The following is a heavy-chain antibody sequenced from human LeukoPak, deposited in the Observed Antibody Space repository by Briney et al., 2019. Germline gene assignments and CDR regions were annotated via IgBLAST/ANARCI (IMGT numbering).Heavy chain of an antibody. J-gene: IGHJ4*02. D-gene: IGHD3-22*01. CDR3: AREVELDYYDSSGAHYFDY. CDR2: ISAYNGNT. V-gene: IGHV1-18*01. CDR1: GYTFTSYG. Sequence: ASVNVSCKASGYTFTSYGISWVRQAPGQGLEWMGWISAYNGNTNYAQKVQGRVTMTTDTSTSTAYLGLRSLRSDDTAVYYCAREVELDYYDSSGAHYFDYWGQGTLVTVSS.